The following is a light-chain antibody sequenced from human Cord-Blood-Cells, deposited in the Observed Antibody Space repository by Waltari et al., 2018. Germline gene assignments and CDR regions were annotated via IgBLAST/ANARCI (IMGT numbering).Light chain of an antibody. CDR2: DVS. V-gene: IGLV2-14*01. CDR3: SSYTSSSTLV. J-gene: IGLJ2*01. Sequence: QSALTQPASVSGSPGQSIPISCTGTSSDVGGYNYFPWYQQHPGKAPKLMIYDVSNRPSGVSNRCSGSKSGNTASLTISGLQAEDEADYYCSSYTSSSTLVFGGGTKLTVL. CDR1: SSDVGGYNY.